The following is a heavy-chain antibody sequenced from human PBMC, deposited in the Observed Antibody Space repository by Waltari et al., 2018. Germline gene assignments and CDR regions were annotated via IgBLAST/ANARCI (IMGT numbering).Heavy chain of an antibody. V-gene: IGHV4-4*08. CDR1: DDPFTTYY. CDR3: VRPGSVSPLEF. Sequence: QVQLQESGPGLVRPSETLSLTCAVSDDPFTTYYYNWVRQAPGKGLEWIGFIYAGRGDTNYNPSLKSRVSFSIETSKRQFSLKLTSVTAADTAVYYCVRPGSVSPLEFWGQGVLVTVSS. J-gene: IGHJ4*02. CDR2: IYAGRGDT.